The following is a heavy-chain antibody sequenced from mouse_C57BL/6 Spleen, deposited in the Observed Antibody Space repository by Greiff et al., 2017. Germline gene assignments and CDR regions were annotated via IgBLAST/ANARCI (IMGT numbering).Heavy chain of an antibody. J-gene: IGHJ1*03. CDR3: ARDGYYGSSYGYFDV. V-gene: IGHV1-55*01. D-gene: IGHD1-1*01. Sequence: QVQLQQPGAELVKPGASVKMSCKASGYTFTSYWITWVKQRPVQGLEWIGDIYPGSGSTNYNEKFKSKATLTVDTSSSTAYMQLSSLTSEDSAVYYCARDGYYGSSYGYFDVWGTGTTVTVSS. CDR1: GYTFTSYW. CDR2: IYPGSGST.